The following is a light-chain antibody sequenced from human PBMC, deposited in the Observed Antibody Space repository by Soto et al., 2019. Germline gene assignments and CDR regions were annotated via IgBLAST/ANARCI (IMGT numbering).Light chain of an antibody. V-gene: IGKV3-11*01. CDR3: QQRTSWLT. Sequence: EIVLTQSPAILSLSPGERATLSCRASESVSDYIAWYQQKPGQPPRLVIYDTSNRATGVPARFSGSGSGTDFTLTISSLEPDDFAVYYCQQRTSWLTFGGGTKVEIK. CDR1: ESVSDY. J-gene: IGKJ4*01. CDR2: DTS.